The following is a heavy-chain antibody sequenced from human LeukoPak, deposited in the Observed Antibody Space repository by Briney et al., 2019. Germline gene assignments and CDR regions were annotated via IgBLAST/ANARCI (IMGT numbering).Heavy chain of an antibody. CDR3: ARVGSWQLWYYYYYMDV. D-gene: IGHD3-10*01. J-gene: IGHJ6*03. Sequence: RGSLRLSCAASGFTFSSYSMNWVRQAPGKGLEWVSSISSSSSYIYYADSVKGRFTISRDNAKNSLYLQMNSLRAEDTAVYYCARVGSWQLWYYYYYMDVWGKGTTVTVSS. CDR2: ISSSSSYI. V-gene: IGHV3-21*04. CDR1: GFTFSSYS.